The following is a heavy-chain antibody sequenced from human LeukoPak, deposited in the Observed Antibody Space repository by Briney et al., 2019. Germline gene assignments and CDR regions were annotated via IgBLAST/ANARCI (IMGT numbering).Heavy chain of an antibody. V-gene: IGHV3-64*01. CDR1: GFTFSSYA. CDR3: ARTTVVTLDAFDI. J-gene: IGHJ3*02. D-gene: IGHD4-23*01. Sequence: GSLRLSCAASGFTFSSYAMHWVRPAPGKGLEYVSAISSNGGSTYYANSVKGRFTISRDNSKNTLYLQMGSLRAEDMAVYYCARTTVVTLDAFDIWGQGTMVTVSS. CDR2: ISSNGGST.